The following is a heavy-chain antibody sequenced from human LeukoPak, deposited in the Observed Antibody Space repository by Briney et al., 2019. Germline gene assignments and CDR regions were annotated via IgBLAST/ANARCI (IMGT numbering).Heavy chain of an antibody. Sequence: ASVKVSCKTSGYTFTGYYIQWVRQAPGQGLEWMGWIAPISGDTDYAQKFQGRVTMTRDTSISTAYMELNRLRSDDTAVYYCARAPLRYFDWLTYYYYYMDVWGKGTTVTISS. CDR1: GYTFTGYY. CDR3: ARAPLRYFDWLTYYYYYMDV. V-gene: IGHV1-2*02. J-gene: IGHJ6*03. D-gene: IGHD3-9*01. CDR2: IAPISGDT.